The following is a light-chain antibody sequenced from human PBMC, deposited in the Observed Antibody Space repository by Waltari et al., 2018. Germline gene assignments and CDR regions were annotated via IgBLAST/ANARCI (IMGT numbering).Light chain of an antibody. CDR3: ASRDPTANAVV. J-gene: IGLJ2*01. V-gene: IGLV3-19*01. Sequence: SSELTQDPAVSVALGQTVRITCQGDSLRTHSADWYQQRPGQAPILVLFSTDDRPSGIPDRFSGSSSRATASLTHTGAQAEDEADYYCASRDPTANAVVFGGGTKLPVL. CDR1: SLRTHS. CDR2: STD.